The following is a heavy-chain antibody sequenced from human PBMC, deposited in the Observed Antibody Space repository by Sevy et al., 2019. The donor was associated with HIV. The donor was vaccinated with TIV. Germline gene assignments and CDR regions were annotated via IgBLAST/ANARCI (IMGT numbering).Heavy chain of an antibody. J-gene: IGHJ6*02. CDR2: MNPNSGNT. CDR1: GYTFTSYD. D-gene: IGHD3-10*01. Sequence: ASVKVSCKASGYTFTSYDINWVRQATGQGLEWMGWMNPNSGNTGYAQKFQGRVTITRNTSISTAYMGLSSLRSEDTAVYYCARASMVRGVITGSYYYYGMDVWGQGTTVTVSS. CDR3: ARASMVRGVITGSYYYYGMDV. V-gene: IGHV1-8*03.